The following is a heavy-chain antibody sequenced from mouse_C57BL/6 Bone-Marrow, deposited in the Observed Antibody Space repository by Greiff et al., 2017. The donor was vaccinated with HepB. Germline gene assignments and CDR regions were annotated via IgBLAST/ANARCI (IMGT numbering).Heavy chain of an antibody. CDR1: GFTFSDYY. CDR2: ISNGGGST. CDR3: ARHVPIYCYGSSYGYFDY. Sequence: EVQVVESGGGLVQPGGSLKLSCAASGFTFSDYYMYWVRQTPEKRLEWVAYISNGGGSTYYPDTLKGRFTISRDNTKNTLYLPMSRLKSADTAMYYCARHVPIYCYGSSYGYFDYWGQGTTLTVSS. D-gene: IGHD1-1*01. J-gene: IGHJ2*01. V-gene: IGHV5-12*01.